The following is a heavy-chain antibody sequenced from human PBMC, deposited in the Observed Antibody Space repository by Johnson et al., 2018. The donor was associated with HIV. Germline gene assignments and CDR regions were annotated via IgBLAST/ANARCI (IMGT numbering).Heavy chain of an antibody. CDR3: ARTAGSDAFDI. J-gene: IGHJ3*02. V-gene: IGHV3-48*03. D-gene: IGHD6-13*01. Sequence: CYADSVKGRFTISRDNAKNSLHLQMKNLRAEDTAIYYCARTAGSDAFDIWGKGTMVTVSS.